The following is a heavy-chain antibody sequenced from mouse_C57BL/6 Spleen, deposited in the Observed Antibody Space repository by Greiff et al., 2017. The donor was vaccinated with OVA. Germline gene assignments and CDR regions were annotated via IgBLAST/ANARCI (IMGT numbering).Heavy chain of an antibody. CDR2: IYPGSGST. J-gene: IGHJ3*01. V-gene: IGHV1-55*01. CDR1: GYTFTSYW. Sequence: VQLQQPGAELVKPGASVKMSCKASGYTFTSYWITWVKQRPGQGLEWIGDIYPGSGSTNYNETFKSKATLTVDTSSSTAYMQLSSLTSEDSAVYYCAIHYYGSSGGFAYWGQGTLVTVSA. CDR3: AIHYYGSSGGFAY. D-gene: IGHD1-1*01.